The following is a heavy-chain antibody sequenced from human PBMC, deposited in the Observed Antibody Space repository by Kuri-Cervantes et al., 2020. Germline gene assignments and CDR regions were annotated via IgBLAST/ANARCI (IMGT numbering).Heavy chain of an antibody. CDR1: GGTFSSYA. V-gene: IGHV5-51*01. CDR3: VIYGDYGDY. J-gene: IGHJ4*02. D-gene: IGHD4-17*01. Sequence: KVSCKASGGTFSSYAISWVRQMPGKGLEWMGIIYPGDSDTRYSPSFQGQVTISADKSISTAYLQWSSPKASDTAMYYCVIYGDYGDYWGQGTLVTVSS. CDR2: IYPGDSDT.